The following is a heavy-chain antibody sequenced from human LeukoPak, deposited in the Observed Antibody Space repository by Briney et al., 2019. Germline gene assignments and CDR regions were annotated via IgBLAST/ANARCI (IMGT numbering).Heavy chain of an antibody. CDR3: AKDGPAMIVVGDAFDI. CDR2: IKQDGSEK. Sequence: GGSLRLSCAASGFTFSSYWRSWVRQAPGKGLEWVANIKQDGSEKYYVCSVKGRFTISRDNSKNTLSLQMKSLRAEDTAVYYCAKDGPAMIVVGDAFDIWGQGTMVTVSS. D-gene: IGHD3-22*01. CDR1: GFTFSSYW. V-gene: IGHV3-7*03. J-gene: IGHJ3*02.